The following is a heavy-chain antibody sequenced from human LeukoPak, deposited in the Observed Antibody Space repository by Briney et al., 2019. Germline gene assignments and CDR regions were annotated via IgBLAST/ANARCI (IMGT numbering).Heavy chain of an antibody. J-gene: IGHJ4*02. CDR3: ATGYFFSRQDY. CDR1: GYIFTNNA. CDR2: FDPEDGET. Sequence: GASVKVSCKASGYIFTNNAMNWVRQAPGKGLGWMGGFDPEDGETIYAQKFQGRVTMTEDTSTDTAYMELSSLRSEDTAVYYCATGYFFSRQDYWGQGTLVTVSS. D-gene: IGHD3-10*01. V-gene: IGHV1-24*01.